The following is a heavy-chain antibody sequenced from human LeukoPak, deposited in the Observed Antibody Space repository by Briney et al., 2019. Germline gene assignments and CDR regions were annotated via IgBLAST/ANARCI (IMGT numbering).Heavy chain of an antibody. D-gene: IGHD3-10*01. CDR1: GGSISSSSYY. CDR3: AREYYGSGTHFDY. Sequence: PSETLSLTCTVSGGSISSSSYYWGWIRQPPGKGLEWIGSIYYSGSTYYNPSLKSRVTISVDTSKNQFSLKLSSVTAADTAVYYCAREYYGSGTHFDYWGQGTLVTVSS. V-gene: IGHV4-39*07. CDR2: IYYSGST. J-gene: IGHJ4*02.